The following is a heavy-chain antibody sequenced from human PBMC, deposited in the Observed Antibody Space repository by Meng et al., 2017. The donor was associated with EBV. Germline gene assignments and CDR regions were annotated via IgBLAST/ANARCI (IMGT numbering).Heavy chain of an antibody. CDR2: IRSQVDGRTA. Sequence: DVQRVEASGGLVKPGESLKLCCAASEFAFTSTCMNWVRRAPGKGLEWVGRIRSQVDGRTADYSAPVKGRFTISRDDSKHTLYLQMNSLKIEDSAVYYCTTDEGGSRFWGQGTLVTVSS. V-gene: IGHV3-15*01. CDR1: EFAFTSTC. CDR3: TTDEGGSRF. D-gene: IGHD1-26*01. J-gene: IGHJ4*02.